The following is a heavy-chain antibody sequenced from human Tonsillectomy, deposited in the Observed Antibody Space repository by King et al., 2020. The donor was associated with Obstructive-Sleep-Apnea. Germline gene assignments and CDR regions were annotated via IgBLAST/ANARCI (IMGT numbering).Heavy chain of an antibody. CDR1: GFTFSSYG. CDR2: IWYDGSNK. D-gene: IGHD3-22*01. V-gene: IGHV3-33*01. CDR3: ARKTYYYDSSGSMIDY. J-gene: IGHJ4*02. Sequence: VQLVESGGGVVQPGRSLRLSCAASGFTFSSYGMHWVRQAPGKGLGWVAGIWYDGSNKYYADSVKGRFTISRDNSKNTLYLQMNSLRAEDTAVYYCARKTYYYDSSGSMIDYWGQGTLVTVSS.